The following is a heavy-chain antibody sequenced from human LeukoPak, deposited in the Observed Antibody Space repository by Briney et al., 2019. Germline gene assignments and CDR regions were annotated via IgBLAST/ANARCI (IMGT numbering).Heavy chain of an antibody. CDR3: ARHPFGSARFDP. V-gene: IGHV4-59*08. D-gene: IGHD3-10*01. CDR2: IYEGGHT. J-gene: IGHJ5*02. Sequence: SETLSLTCSVSGGSISTHYWSWIRQPPGKGLEWIGYIYEGGHTSYNPSLKNRVTMSIDTFKNQFSLKVTFLTAADTAVYYCARHPFGSARFDPWGQGTLVTVSS. CDR1: GGSISTHY.